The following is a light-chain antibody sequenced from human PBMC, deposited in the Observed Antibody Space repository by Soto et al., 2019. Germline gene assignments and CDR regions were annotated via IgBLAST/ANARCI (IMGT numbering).Light chain of an antibody. V-gene: IGLV6-57*02. CDR3: QSYVSLNLV. CDR1: SGSIASNY. CDR2: ADD. Sequence: NFMLTQPHSVSESPGKTVTLSCTGSSGSIASNYVQWYQQRPGSAPTVVIYADDQRPSGVPDRFSGSIDRSSNSASLTISGLKTEDEADYYCQSYVSLNLVFGLGPSSPS. J-gene: IGLJ1*01.